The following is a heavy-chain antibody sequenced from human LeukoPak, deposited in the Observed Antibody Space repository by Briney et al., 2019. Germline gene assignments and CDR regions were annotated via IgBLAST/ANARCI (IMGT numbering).Heavy chain of an antibody. V-gene: IGHV1-69*10. Sequence: GASVKVSCKASGGTFITYAISWVRQAPGQGLEWMGGITPILGRANYAQKFQGRVTINTDKSTSTAYMELSSLRSEDTAVYYCARSLIDYGGSYDAFDIWGQGTMVTISS. CDR1: GGTFITYA. CDR2: ITPILGRA. CDR3: ARSLIDYGGSYDAFDI. J-gene: IGHJ3*02. D-gene: IGHD4-23*01.